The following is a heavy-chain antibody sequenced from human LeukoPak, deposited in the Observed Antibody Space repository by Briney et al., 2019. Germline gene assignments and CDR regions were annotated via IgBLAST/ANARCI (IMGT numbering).Heavy chain of an antibody. CDR2: IKLDGSEK. CDR3: ARDQYDTWSRRGNFDS. D-gene: IGHD3-3*01. CDR1: GFTFGKYW. Sequence: GGSLRLSCVASGFTFGKYWMSWVRQAPGKGLEWVANIKLDGSEKNYADSVKGRFTISRDNTKNSLYLQMNSLRAEDTAVFYCARDQYDTWSRRGNFDSWGQGTLVIVSS. V-gene: IGHV3-7*03. J-gene: IGHJ4*02.